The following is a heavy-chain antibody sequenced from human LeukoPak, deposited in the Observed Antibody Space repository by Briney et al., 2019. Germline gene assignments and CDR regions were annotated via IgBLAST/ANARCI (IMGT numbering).Heavy chain of an antibody. CDR2: IYTSGST. V-gene: IGHV4-4*07. Sequence: PSETLSLTCAVYGGSFSGYYWSWIRQPPGKGLEWLGRIYTSGSTNYNPSLKSRVTMSVDTSKNQFSLKLSSVTAADTAVYYCARDLEDGYNEDYFDYWGQGILVTVSS. CDR3: ARDLEDGYNEDYFDY. J-gene: IGHJ4*02. D-gene: IGHD5-24*01. CDR1: GGSFSGYY.